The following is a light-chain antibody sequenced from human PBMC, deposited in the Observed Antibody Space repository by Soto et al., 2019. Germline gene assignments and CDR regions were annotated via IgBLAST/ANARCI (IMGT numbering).Light chain of an antibody. J-gene: IGKJ4*01. CDR1: QSISNS. Sequence: DIQMTQSPSSRSASVGDRVTIACRTSQSISNSLNWYQQRQGRAPNXLIYVTSSLQRGVPSRFSDNVSGTDCPISINSLQPEDGATYDGQQTYSTPFTFGGGTKVDIK. CDR3: QQTYSTPFT. CDR2: VTS. V-gene: IGKV1-39*01.